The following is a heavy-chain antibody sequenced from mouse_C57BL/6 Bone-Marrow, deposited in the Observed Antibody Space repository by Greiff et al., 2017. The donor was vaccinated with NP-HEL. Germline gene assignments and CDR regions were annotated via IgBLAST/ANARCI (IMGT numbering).Heavy chain of an antibody. J-gene: IGHJ1*03. D-gene: IGHD1-1*01. CDR3: ARWSYYGSSFYWYFDV. CDR1: GYAFSSYW. Sequence: QVQLQQSGAELVKPGASVKISCKASGYAFSSYWMNWVKQRPGKGLEWIGQIYPGDGDTNYNGKFKGKATLTADKSSSTAYMQLSSLTSEDSAVYFCARWSYYGSSFYWYFDVWGTGTTVTVSS. V-gene: IGHV1-80*01. CDR2: IYPGDGDT.